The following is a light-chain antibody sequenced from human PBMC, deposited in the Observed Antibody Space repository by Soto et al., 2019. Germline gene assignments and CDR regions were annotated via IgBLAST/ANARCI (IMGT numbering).Light chain of an antibody. J-gene: IGKJ5*01. CDR3: QQYHNWPPIT. CDR1: QRVGSN. CDR2: GAS. V-gene: IGKV3D-15*01. Sequence: EVVLTQSPGTLSLSPGERATLSCRASQRVGSNYLAWYQQKPGQAPRLLIYGASTRATGFPARFSGSGSGTELTLTISSLQSEDFAVYYCQQYHNWPPITFGQGTRLEIK.